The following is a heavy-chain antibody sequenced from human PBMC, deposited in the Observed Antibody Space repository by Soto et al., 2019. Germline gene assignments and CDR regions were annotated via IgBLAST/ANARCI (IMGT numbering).Heavy chain of an antibody. Sequence: QVQLVQSGAEVKKPGASVKVSCKASGYTFTSYDINWVRLATGQGLEWMGWMNPNSGNTAYAQKFQGRVTMTRNTSRSTDYMKLSSQTSEDTAGYDCARLKPDYAAAWGQGALVTVSS. CDR2: MNPNSGNT. J-gene: IGHJ5*02. D-gene: IGHD3-16*01. CDR1: GYTFTSYD. V-gene: IGHV1-8*01. CDR3: ARLKPDYAAA.